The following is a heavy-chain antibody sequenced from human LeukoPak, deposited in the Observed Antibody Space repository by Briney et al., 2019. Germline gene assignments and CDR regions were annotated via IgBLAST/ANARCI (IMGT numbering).Heavy chain of an antibody. J-gene: IGHJ4*02. D-gene: IGHD3-10*01. Sequence: GGSLRLSCAASGFTVSSNYMSWVRQAPGKGLEWVSVIYSGGSTYYADSVRGRFTISRDNSKNTLYLQMNSLRAEDTAVYYCARRGSGSYYNDYWGQGTLVTVSS. V-gene: IGHV3-53*01. CDR3: ARRGSGSYYNDY. CDR1: GFTVSSNY. CDR2: IYSGGST.